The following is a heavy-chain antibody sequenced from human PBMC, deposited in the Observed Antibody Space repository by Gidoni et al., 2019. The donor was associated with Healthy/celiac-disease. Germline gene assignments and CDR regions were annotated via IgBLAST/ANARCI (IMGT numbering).Heavy chain of an antibody. CDR2: IIPIFGTA. CDR1: GGTFSSYA. J-gene: IGHJ3*02. CDR3: ARGLMATITGAFDI. V-gene: IGHV1-69*06. D-gene: IGHD5-12*01. Sequence: QAQLVQSGDEVKKRGSSVKVSCKASGGTFSSYAISWVRQAPGQGLEWMGGIIPIFGTANYAQKFQGRVTITADKSTSTAYMELSSLRSEDTAVYYCARGLMATITGAFDIWGQGTMVTVSS.